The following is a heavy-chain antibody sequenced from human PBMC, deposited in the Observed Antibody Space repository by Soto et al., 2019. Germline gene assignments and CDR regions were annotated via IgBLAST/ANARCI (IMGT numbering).Heavy chain of an antibody. Sequence: EVQLVESGGDLVQPGGSLRLSCAASGFTFSTYWMHWVRQVPGKGPEWVSRMSSDGSSTAYADSVRGRFIISRDNAKNTLYLQMNSLRVDDTAVYYWARGTVRDHDFGDHWGLGTLVAVSS. CDR3: ARGTVRDHDFGDH. CDR2: MSSDGSST. CDR1: GFTFSTYW. V-gene: IGHV3-74*01. J-gene: IGHJ4*02. D-gene: IGHD4-17*01.